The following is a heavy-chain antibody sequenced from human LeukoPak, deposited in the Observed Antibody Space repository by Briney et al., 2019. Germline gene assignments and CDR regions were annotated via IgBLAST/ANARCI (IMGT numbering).Heavy chain of an antibody. CDR3: ARAGEVGYCSGGSCYAFDY. Sequence: PSETLSLTCNVSGGSVSNYYWSWIRQPPGKGLEWIGYIYYSGSTNYNPSLKSRVTISVDTSKNQFSLKLSSVTAADTAVYYCARAGEVGYCSGGSCYAFDYWGQGTLVTVSS. CDR1: GGSVSNYY. CDR2: IYYSGST. J-gene: IGHJ4*02. V-gene: IGHV4-59*02. D-gene: IGHD2-15*01.